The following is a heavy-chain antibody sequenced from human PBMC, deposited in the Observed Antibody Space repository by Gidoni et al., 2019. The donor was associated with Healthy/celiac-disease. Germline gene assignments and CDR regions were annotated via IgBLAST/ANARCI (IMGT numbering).Heavy chain of an antibody. CDR3: ARGRGYKMVAATRFSYYYYMDV. CDR2: INHSGST. D-gene: IGHD2-15*01. V-gene: IGHV4-34*01. CDR1: VGSFSGYY. Sequence: QVQLPQWGAGLLKPSETLSLTFAAYVGSFSGYYWSWLRQPPGKGLEWIGEINHSGSTNYNPSLKSRVTISVDTSKNQFSLKLSSVTAADTAVYYCARGRGYKMVAATRFSYYYYMDVWGKGTTVTVSS. J-gene: IGHJ6*03.